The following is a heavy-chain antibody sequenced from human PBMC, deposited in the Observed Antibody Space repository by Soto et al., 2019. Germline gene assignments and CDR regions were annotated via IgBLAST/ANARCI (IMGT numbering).Heavy chain of an antibody. D-gene: IGHD3-16*01. CDR2: TYYRSKWYN. J-gene: IGHJ5*01. V-gene: IGHV6-1*01. Sequence: SQTLSLTCAISGDSVSSNSATWDCFRQSPSRGLEWLGRTYYRSKWYNDYAVSVKSRITINPDTSNNQLSLQLNSVTPDDTAVYYCARLIGNSWLDSWGQGTLVTVS. CDR3: ARLIGNSWLDS. CDR1: GDSVSSNSAT.